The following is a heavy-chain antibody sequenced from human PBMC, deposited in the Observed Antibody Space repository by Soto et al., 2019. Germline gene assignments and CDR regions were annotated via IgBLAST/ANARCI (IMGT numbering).Heavy chain of an antibody. CDR1: GFTFSSYS. CDR3: ARVEYYYDSSGYTYYFDY. D-gene: IGHD3-22*01. Sequence: GGSLRLSCAASGFTFSSYSMNWVRQAPGKGLEWVSSISSSSSYIYYADSVKGRFTISRDNAKNSLYLQMNSLRAEDTAVYYCARVEYYYDSSGYTYYFDYWGQGTLVTVSS. V-gene: IGHV3-21*01. CDR2: ISSSSSYI. J-gene: IGHJ4*02.